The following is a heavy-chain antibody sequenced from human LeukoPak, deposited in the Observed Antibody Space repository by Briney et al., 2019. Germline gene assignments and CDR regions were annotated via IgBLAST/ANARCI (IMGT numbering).Heavy chain of an antibody. CDR2: ISSDAKNE. D-gene: IGHD6-13*01. J-gene: IGHJ4*02. V-gene: IGHV3-30*04. CDR1: GFTFSSRA. CDR3: TRGGSSSWYFDY. Sequence: GGSLRLSCAASGFTFSSRAMHWVRQAPGKGLEWVAVISSDAKNEYYADFAKGRFTISRDNSKSTLYLQMNSLRVEDTAVYYCTRGGSSSWYFDYWGLGTLVTVSS.